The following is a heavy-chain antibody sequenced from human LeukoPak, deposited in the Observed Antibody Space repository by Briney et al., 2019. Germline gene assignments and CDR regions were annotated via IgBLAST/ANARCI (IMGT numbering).Heavy chain of an antibody. CDR3: ARESRDSSGYYPPGFDY. Sequence: GRSLRLSCAASGFTFSSYAMHWVRQAPGKGLEWVSVIYTGGSTYYADSVKGRFTISRDNSKNTLYLQMNSLRAEDTAVYYCARESRDSSGYYPPGFDYWGQGTLVTVSS. D-gene: IGHD3-22*01. V-gene: IGHV3-66*01. CDR2: IYTGGST. J-gene: IGHJ4*02. CDR1: GFTFSSYA.